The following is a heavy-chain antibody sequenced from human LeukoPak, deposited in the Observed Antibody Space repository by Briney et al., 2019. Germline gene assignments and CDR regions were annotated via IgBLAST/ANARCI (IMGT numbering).Heavy chain of an antibody. Sequence: PGGSLRLSCAASGFTFSSYWMSWVRQAPGKGLEWVANIKQDGSEKYYVDSVKGRFTISRDNAKNSLYLQMNSLRAEDTAVYYCARVRTTVANYYYYYYMDVWGKGTTVTVSS. D-gene: IGHD4-17*01. CDR2: IKQDGSEK. CDR1: GFTFSSYW. V-gene: IGHV3-7*01. CDR3: ARVRTTVANYYYYYYMDV. J-gene: IGHJ6*03.